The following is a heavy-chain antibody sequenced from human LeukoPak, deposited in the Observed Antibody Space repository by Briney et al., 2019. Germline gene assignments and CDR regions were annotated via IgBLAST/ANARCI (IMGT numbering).Heavy chain of an antibody. V-gene: IGHV3-30*18. CDR2: ISYDGSNK. D-gene: IGHD3-3*01. CDR1: GFTFSSYG. J-gene: IGHJ6*02. CDR3: AKDELRFLEWLLSRMDV. Sequence: PGGSLRLSCAASGFTFSSYGMHWAGQAPGKGLEGVAVISYDGSNKYYADSVKGRFTISRDNSKNTLYLQMNSLRAEDTAVYYCAKDELRFLEWLLSRMDVWGQGTTVTVSS.